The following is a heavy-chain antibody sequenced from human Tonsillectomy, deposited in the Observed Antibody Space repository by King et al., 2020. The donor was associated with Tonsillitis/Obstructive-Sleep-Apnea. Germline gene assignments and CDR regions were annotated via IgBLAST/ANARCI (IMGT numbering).Heavy chain of an antibody. J-gene: IGHJ4*02. D-gene: IGHD6-19*01. Sequence: EVQLVESGGGLVQPGGSLRLSCAASGFTFSSYWMSWVRQAPGKGLEWVANIKQDGSEKYYVDSVKGRFTISRDNAKNSLYLQMNSLRAEDTAVYYCARAVSGVIAVAGTTGGYFDYWGQGTLVTVSS. CDR1: GFTFSSYW. CDR2: IKQDGSEK. V-gene: IGHV3-7*03. CDR3: ARAVSGVIAVAGTTGGYFDY.